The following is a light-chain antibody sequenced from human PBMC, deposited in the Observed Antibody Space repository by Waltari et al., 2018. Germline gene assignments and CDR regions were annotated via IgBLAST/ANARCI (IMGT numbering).Light chain of an antibody. CDR2: DVS. J-gene: IGLJ2*01. Sequence: QSALTQPASVSGSPGQSITISCTGTSSDVGGYNSVSWYQDHPGQAPKVIIYDVSNRPSGVSDRFSGSKSGNMASLTISGLQAEDEADYYCSSQSSNDVVLFGGGTKLTVL. V-gene: IGLV2-14*03. CDR3: SSQSSNDVVL. CDR1: SSDVGGYNS.